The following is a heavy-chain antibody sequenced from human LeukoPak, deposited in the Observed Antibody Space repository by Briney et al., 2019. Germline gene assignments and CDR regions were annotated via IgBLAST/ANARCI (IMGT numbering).Heavy chain of an antibody. J-gene: IGHJ4*02. D-gene: IGHD3-10*01. CDR3: ARSRPMGFGELIDY. V-gene: IGHV1-3*01. CDR2: INAGNGNT. Sequence: ASVKVSCKASGYTFTSYAMHWVRQAPGQRLEWMGWINAGNGNTKYSQKFQGRVTITRDTSASTAYMELSSLRSEDTAVYYCARSRPMGFGELIDYRGQGTLVTVSS. CDR1: GYTFTSYA.